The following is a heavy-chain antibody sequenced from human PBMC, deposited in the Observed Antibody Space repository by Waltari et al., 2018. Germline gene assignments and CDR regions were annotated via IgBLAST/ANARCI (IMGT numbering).Heavy chain of an antibody. J-gene: IGHJ4*02. CDR3: ARDEDYIWGSYRWDY. V-gene: IGHV3-30-3*01. CDR1: GFTFSSYA. D-gene: IGHD3-16*02. CDR2: ISYDGSNK. Sequence: QVQLVESGGGVVQPGRSLRLSCAASGFTFSSYAMHWVRQAPGKGLEWVAVISYDGSNKYYADAVKGRFTISRDNSKNTRYLQMNSLRAEDTAVYYCARDEDYIWGSYRWDYWGQGTLVTVSS.